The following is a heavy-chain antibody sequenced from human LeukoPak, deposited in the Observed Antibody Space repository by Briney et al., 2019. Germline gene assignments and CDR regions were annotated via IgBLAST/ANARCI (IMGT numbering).Heavy chain of an antibody. CDR2: ISGSGGST. J-gene: IGHJ6*03. CDR3: AKSLESTNHYYHMDV. D-gene: IGHD2-2*01. V-gene: IGHV3-23*01. CDR1: EFTFSSYG. Sequence: GGSLRLSCAASEFTFSSYGMSWVRQAPGKGLEWVSAISGSGGSTYYADSVKGRFTISRDNSKNTLYLQINSLRAEDTAVYYCAKSLESTNHYYHMDVWGKGTTVTISS.